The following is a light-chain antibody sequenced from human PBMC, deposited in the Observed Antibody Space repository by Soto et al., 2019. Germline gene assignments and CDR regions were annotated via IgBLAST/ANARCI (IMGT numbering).Light chain of an antibody. V-gene: IGLV2-14*01. Sequence: QSVLTQPASVSGSPGQSITISCTGTSSDVGAYNYVSWYQQYPGKAPKLMIYGVTNRPSGVSNRFSGSKTGNTASLTISGLQAEDEADYYCCSYAGSGTYVFGGGTKVTVL. CDR3: CSYAGSGTYV. CDR1: SSDVGAYNY. CDR2: GVT. J-gene: IGLJ1*01.